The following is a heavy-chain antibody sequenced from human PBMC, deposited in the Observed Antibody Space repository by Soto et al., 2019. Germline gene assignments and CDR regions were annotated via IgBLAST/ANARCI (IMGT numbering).Heavy chain of an antibody. J-gene: IGHJ4*02. CDR2: IYPGDSDT. D-gene: IGHD4-17*01. Sequence: PGESLKISCXGSGYSFTSYWIGWVRQMPGKGLEWMGIIYPGDSDTRYSPPFQGQVTISADKSISTAYLQWSSLKASDTAMYYCARGSGSMTKVTHFDYWGQGTLVTVSS. CDR1: GYSFTSYW. CDR3: ARGSGSMTKVTHFDY. V-gene: IGHV5-51*01.